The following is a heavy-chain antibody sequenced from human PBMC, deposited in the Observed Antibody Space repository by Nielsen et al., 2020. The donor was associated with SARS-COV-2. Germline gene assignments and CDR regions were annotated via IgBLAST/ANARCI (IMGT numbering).Heavy chain of an antibody. V-gene: IGHV3-21*05. J-gene: IGHJ4*02. Sequence: GGSLRLSCAASGFTFSSYGMHWIRQAPGKGLEWVSYISSSGYTNYEDSVKGRFTISRDNAKNSLYLQMNSLRAEDTAVYYCAREGRKLPLDYWGQGTLVTVSS. CDR3: AREGRKLPLDY. CDR2: ISSSGYT. CDR1: GFTFSSYG. D-gene: IGHD5-24*01.